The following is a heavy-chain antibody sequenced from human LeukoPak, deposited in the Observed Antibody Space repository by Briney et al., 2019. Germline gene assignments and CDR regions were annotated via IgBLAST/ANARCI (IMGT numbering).Heavy chain of an antibody. J-gene: IGHJ6*03. CDR3: ARQSPGSGYYGSRYYYYMDV. Sequence: PSETLSLTCTVSDGSISNYWTWIRQPAGKGLEWIGRIYVSGSTNYNPSLKSRVTISVDTSKNQFSLKLSSVTAADTAVYYCARQSPGSGYYGSRYYYYMDVWGKGTTVTVSS. CDR1: DGSISNY. CDR2: IYVSGST. D-gene: IGHD3-10*01. V-gene: IGHV4-4*07.